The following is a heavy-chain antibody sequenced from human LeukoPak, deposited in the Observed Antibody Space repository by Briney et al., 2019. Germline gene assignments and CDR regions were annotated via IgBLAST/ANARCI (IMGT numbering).Heavy chain of an antibody. D-gene: IGHD1-26*01. CDR3: AREPYSGTSANAFDI. Sequence: GGSLRLSCAASGFTFSSYAMSWVRQAPGKGPEWVSAISGSGGSTYYADSVKGRFTISRDNSKNTLYLQVNGARTEDTALYYCAREPYSGTSANAFDIWGQGTTVTVSS. CDR1: GFTFSSYA. CDR2: ISGSGGST. V-gene: IGHV3-23*01. J-gene: IGHJ3*02.